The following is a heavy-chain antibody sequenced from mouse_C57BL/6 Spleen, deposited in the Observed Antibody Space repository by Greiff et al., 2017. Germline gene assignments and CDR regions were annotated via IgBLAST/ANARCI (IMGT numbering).Heavy chain of an antibody. CDR2: ISYDGSN. Sequence: EVKLVESGPGLVKPSQSLSLTCSVTGYSITSGYYWNWIRQFPGNKLEWMGYISYDGSNNYNPSLKNRISITRDTSKNQFFLKLNSVTTEDTATYYCARAITTVVANYFDYWGQGTTLTVSS. V-gene: IGHV3-6*01. CDR1: GYSITSGYY. D-gene: IGHD1-1*01. J-gene: IGHJ2*01. CDR3: ARAITTVVANYFDY.